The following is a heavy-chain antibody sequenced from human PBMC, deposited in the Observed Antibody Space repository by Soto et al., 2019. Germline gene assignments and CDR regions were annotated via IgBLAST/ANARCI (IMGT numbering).Heavy chain of an antibody. CDR1: GFTFRSYV. D-gene: IGHD3-16*01. Sequence: QVQLVESGGGVVQPGTSLRLSCVGSGFTFRSYVIHWVRQAPGKGMEWVALTSYDGSNNFDGDSVKGRFTISRHNSRNTVELQIDSLRFEDTALYYCARWGTTGGLDVWGQGTLVSVSS. CDR3: ARWGTTGGLDV. J-gene: IGHJ4*02. V-gene: IGHV3-33*05. CDR2: TSYDGSNN.